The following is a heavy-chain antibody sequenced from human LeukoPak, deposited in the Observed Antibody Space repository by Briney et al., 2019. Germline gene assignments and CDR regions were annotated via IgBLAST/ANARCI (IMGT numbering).Heavy chain of an antibody. V-gene: IGHV3-74*01. D-gene: IGHD1-26*01. CDR1: GFIFSDYW. CDR2: ITTDGTRT. J-gene: IGHJ4*02. CDR3: TRDLVEATSDF. Sequence: PGGSLRLSCAASGFIFSDYWMHWVRQAPGKGLVWVSRITTDGTRTNYADSVKGRFTISRDNAKNTLYLQMNRLRAEDTAVYYCTRDLVEATSDFWGQGTLVTVSS.